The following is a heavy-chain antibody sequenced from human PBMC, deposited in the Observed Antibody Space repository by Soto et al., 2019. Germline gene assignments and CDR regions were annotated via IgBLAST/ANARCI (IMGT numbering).Heavy chain of an antibody. J-gene: IGHJ4*02. CDR3: AKMEGMDPWAYSFDY. Sequence: GGSLRLSCAATGFTFSDFAMSWVRQAPGKGLEWVSRIYGGGNGPHYADSVKGRVTISRDNSKNTLYLQMNSLRAEDTAVYYCAKMEGMDPWAYSFDYWGQGTLVTVSS. V-gene: IGHV3-23*01. D-gene: IGHD2-2*03. CDR1: GFTFSDFA. CDR2: IYGGGNGP.